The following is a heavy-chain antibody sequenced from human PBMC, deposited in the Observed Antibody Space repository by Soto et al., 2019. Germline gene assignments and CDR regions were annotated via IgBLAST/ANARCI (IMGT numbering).Heavy chain of an antibody. V-gene: IGHV4-30-4*01. CDR3: ARELIQLWPHYYYGMDV. CDR2: IYYSGTT. Sequence: SETLSLTCTVSGGSISSGDYYWSWIRQPPGKGLEWIGHIYYSGTTYYNPSLKSRVTISVDTSKNQFSLKVSSVTAADTAVYYCARELIQLWPHYYYGMDVWGQGTTVTVSS. D-gene: IGHD5-18*01. J-gene: IGHJ6*02. CDR1: GGSISSGDYY.